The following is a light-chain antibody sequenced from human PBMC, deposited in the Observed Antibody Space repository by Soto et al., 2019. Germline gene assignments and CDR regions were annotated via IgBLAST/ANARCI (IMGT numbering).Light chain of an antibody. J-gene: IGLJ1*01. V-gene: IGLV2-23*02. Sequence: LTQPASVSGSPGQSITISCTGTSSDVGSYNLVSWYQQHPGKAPKLMIYEVSKRPSGVSNRFSGSKSGNTASLTISGLQAEDEADYYCCSYAGSSTPTVLGTGTKVTV. CDR2: EVS. CDR1: SSDVGSYNL. CDR3: CSYAGSSTPTV.